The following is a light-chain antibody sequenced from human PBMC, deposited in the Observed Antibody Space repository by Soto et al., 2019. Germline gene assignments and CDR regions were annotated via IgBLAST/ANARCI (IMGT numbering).Light chain of an antibody. CDR2: KAS. CDR3: QQYNSYPWT. V-gene: IGKV1-5*03. CDR1: QSISSW. Sequence: DIQMTQSPSTLSASVGDRVTITGRASQSISSWLAWYQQKPGKAPKLLIYKASSLESRVPSRFSGSGSGTEFTLTISSLQPADFATYYCQQYNSYPWTFGQGTKVEIK. J-gene: IGKJ1*01.